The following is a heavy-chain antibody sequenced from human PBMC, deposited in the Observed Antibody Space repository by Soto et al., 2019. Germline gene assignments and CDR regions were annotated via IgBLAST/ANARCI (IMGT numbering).Heavy chain of an antibody. Sequence: VQLLESGGGLVQPGGSLTLSCAASGFTFSSYAMSWVRQAPGKGLEWVSAISGGGNDRFYADSVKGRFTISRDNSRNTLYSHMHSLTAEDTAVHYCARSLFIAATDTEPFDSWGQGTLVTVSS. J-gene: IGHJ4*02. CDR2: ISGGGNDR. CDR1: GFTFSSYA. CDR3: ARSLFIAATDTEPFDS. V-gene: IGHV3-23*01. D-gene: IGHD6-13*01.